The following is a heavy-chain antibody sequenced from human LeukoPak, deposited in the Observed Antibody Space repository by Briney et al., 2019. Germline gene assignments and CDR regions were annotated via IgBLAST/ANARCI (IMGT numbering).Heavy chain of an antibody. J-gene: IGHJ5*02. Sequence: SETLSLTCAVYGGSFSGYYWSWIRQPPGKGLEWIGEINHSGSTNYNPSLKSRVTISVDTSKNQFSLKLSSVTAADTAVYYCARRRLYYYGSGSPEYNWFDPWGQGTLVTVSS. V-gene: IGHV4-34*01. CDR3: ARRRLYYYGSGSPEYNWFDP. D-gene: IGHD3-10*01. CDR2: INHSGST. CDR1: GGSFSGYY.